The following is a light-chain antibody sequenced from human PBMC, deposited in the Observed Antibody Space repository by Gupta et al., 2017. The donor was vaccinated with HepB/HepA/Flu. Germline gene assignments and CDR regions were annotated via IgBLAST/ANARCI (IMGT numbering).Light chain of an antibody. J-gene: IGLJ3*02. CDR2: DNI. CDR1: NSNIGAGYD. V-gene: IGLV1-40*01. CDR3: QSYDRTLNAVV. Sequence: QSVLTQPPSVSWAPGQRVTISCTGSNSNIGAGYDVHWYQQLPGTAPKLLIYDNINRPSGVPDRFSGSRSGTSASLAITGLQGEDEAEYYCQSYDRTLNAVVFGAGTKLTVL.